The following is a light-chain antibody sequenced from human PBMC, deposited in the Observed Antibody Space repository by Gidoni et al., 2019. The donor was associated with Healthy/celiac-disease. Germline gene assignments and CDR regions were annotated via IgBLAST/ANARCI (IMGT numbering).Light chain of an antibody. J-gene: IGKJ1*01. CDR3: KQSYRTPPT. V-gene: IGKV1-39*01. CDR2: AAS. CDR1: QSISSY. Sequence: DIHMTHSPSSLSASVGDRVTITCRASQSISSYLNWYQQKPGKAPKLLIYAASSLQSGVPSRFSGSGSGTDFTLTISSLQPEDFATYYCKQSYRTPPTFGQGTKVEIK.